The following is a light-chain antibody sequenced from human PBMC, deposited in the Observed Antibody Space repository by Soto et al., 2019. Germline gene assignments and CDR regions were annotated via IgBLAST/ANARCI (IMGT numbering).Light chain of an antibody. V-gene: IGKV1-5*03. J-gene: IGKJ1*01. CDR2: KPS. CDR3: QQYNDYSWT. CDR1: QSISIW. Sequence: DIQMTQSPSTLSASVGDRVAITCRASQSISIWLAWYQQKPGKAPKLLIYKPSSLESGVPSRFSGSGSGTEFTHTISSLQPDDFATYYCQQYNDYSWTFGQGNKVEIK.